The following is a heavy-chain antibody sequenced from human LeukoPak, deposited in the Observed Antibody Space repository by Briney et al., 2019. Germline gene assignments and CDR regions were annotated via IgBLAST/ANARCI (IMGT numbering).Heavy chain of an antibody. CDR1: GGTFSSYA. J-gene: IGHJ5*02. CDR3: AREVGGNWFDP. V-gene: IGHV1-69*05. D-gene: IGHD2-15*01. Sequence: ASVKVSCKASGGTFSSYAISWVRQAPGQGLEWMGRIIPIFGTANYAQKFQGRVTIATDESTSTAYMELSSLRSEDTAVYYCAREVGGNWFDPWGQGTLVTVSS. CDR2: IIPIFGTA.